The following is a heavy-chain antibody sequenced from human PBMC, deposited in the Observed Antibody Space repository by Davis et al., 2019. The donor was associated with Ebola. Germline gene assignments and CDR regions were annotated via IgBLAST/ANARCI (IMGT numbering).Heavy chain of an antibody. Sequence: MPSETLSLTCAVSGGSISSGGYSWSWIRQPPGKGLEWIGYIYHSGSTYYNPSLKSRVTISVDTSKNQFSLKLTSVTAADTAVYYCASRDGYNGDYWGQGTLVTVSS. D-gene: IGHD5-24*01. CDR3: ASRDGYNGDY. J-gene: IGHJ4*02. V-gene: IGHV4-30-2*01. CDR2: IYHSGST. CDR1: GGSISSGGYS.